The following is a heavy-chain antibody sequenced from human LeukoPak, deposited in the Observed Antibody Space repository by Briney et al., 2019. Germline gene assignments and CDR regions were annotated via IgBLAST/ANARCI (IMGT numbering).Heavy chain of an antibody. CDR2: IGSRGGYI. J-gene: IGHJ3*02. CDR3: ARPSTGATTDAFDI. V-gene: IGHV3-21*01. Sequence: GGSPRLSCAASGFNFSSFNMDWVRQAPGKGLEWVSSIGSRGGYIYYADSMKGRFTISRDNAKNSLYLQMNSLRAEDTAVYYCARPSTGATTDAFDIWGLGTMVTVSS. D-gene: IGHD7-27*01. CDR1: GFNFSSFN.